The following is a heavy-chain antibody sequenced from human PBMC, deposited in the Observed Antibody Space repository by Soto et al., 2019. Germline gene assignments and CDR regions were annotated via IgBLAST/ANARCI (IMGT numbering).Heavy chain of an antibody. D-gene: IGHD2-15*01. CDR3: ARDRVVVAASGGIYYYGMDV. J-gene: IGHJ6*02. Sequence: GESLKISCKGFGYTLTAYWIGWVPQMPGKGLAWMGVIYPGDSDTRYSPSFQGQVSISADKSITTAYLQWSSLRAEDTAVYYCARDRVVVAASGGIYYYGMDVWGQGTTVTVSS. CDR1: GYTLTAYW. CDR2: IYPGDSDT. V-gene: IGHV5-51*01.